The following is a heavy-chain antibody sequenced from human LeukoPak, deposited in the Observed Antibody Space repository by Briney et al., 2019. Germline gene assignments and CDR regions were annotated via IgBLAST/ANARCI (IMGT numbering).Heavy chain of an antibody. Sequence: GGSLRLSCAASGFTFSSYAMSWVRQAPGKGLEWVSVIYSGGSTYYADSVKGRFTISRDNSENTLYLQMNSLRAEDTAVYYCARVYRPMAGTGYYFDYWGQGTLVTVSS. CDR1: GFTFSSYA. V-gene: IGHV3-53*01. D-gene: IGHD6-19*01. CDR2: IYSGGST. J-gene: IGHJ4*02. CDR3: ARVYRPMAGTGYYFDY.